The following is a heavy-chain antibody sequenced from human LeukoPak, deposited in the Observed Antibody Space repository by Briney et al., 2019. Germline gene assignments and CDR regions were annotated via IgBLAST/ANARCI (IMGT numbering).Heavy chain of an antibody. CDR3: ARGNVAWGC. Sequence: PGGSLTLSCAASGFTFSDHYIDWVRQAPGKGLEWVGRTRDKTKSYTTEYAASVKGRFSISRDHSGTSLYLQMNSLKTEDTAVYYCARGNVAWGCWGQGTLVTVSS. D-gene: IGHD7-27*01. V-gene: IGHV3-72*01. CDR1: GFTFSDHY. CDR2: TRDKTKSYTT. J-gene: IGHJ4*02.